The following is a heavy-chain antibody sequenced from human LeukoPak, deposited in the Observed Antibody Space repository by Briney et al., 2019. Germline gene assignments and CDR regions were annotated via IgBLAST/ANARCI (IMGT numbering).Heavy chain of an antibody. Sequence: PSETLSLTCTVSGGSISSYYWSWIRQHPGKGLEWIGYIYYSGSTYYNPSLKSRVTISVDTSKNQFSLKLSSVTAADTAVYYCARDGHPTYYYDSSGYYQASGMDVWGQGTTVTVSS. CDR1: GGSISSYY. V-gene: IGHV4-59*06. CDR3: ARDGHPTYYYDSSGYYQASGMDV. D-gene: IGHD3-22*01. J-gene: IGHJ6*02. CDR2: IYYSGST.